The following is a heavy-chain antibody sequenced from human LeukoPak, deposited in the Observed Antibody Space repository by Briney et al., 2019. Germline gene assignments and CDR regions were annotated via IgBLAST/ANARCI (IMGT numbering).Heavy chain of an antibody. CDR2: IYTSGGT. J-gene: IGHJ4*02. CDR3: ARGGTSSSGWYSYFDY. D-gene: IGHD6-19*01. CDR1: GGSISSYY. Sequence: SETLSLTCTVSGGSISSYYWSWIRQPAGRGLEWIGRIYTSGGTNYNPSLKSRVTMSVDTSKNQFSLKLSSVTAADTAVYYCARGGTSSSGWYSYFDYWGQGTLVTVSS. V-gene: IGHV4-4*07.